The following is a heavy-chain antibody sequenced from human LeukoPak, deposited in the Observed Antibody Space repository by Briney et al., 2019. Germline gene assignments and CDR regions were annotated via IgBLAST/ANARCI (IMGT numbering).Heavy chain of an antibody. D-gene: IGHD4-11*01. Sequence: GASVKVSCKASGYTFTSYDINWVRQATGQGLEWMGWINPNSGGTNYAQKFQGRVTMTRDTSISTAYMELSRLRSDDTAVYYCARDDYSTTLDYWGQGTLVTVSS. CDR3: ARDDYSTTLDY. CDR1: GYTFTSYD. J-gene: IGHJ4*02. CDR2: INPNSGGT. V-gene: IGHV1-2*02.